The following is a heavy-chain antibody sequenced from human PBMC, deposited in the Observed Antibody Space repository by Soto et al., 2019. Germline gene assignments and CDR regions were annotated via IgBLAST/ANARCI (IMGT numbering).Heavy chain of an antibody. Sequence: SETLSLTCAVFGASIGSGGWWSWVRQPPGKGLEWIAEIFHDGNTNYSPSLKSRVTISVDKSQNQFSLNVYSVTAADTAVYYCARHEGWTGPDQWGQGTLVTVSS. J-gene: IGHJ5*02. CDR3: ARHEGWTGPDQ. CDR2: IFHDGNT. D-gene: IGHD2-8*02. CDR1: GASIGSGGW. V-gene: IGHV4-4*02.